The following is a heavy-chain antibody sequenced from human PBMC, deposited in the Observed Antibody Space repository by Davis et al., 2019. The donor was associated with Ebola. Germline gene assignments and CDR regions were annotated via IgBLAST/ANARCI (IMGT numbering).Heavy chain of an antibody. CDR1: GFTFSNAW. J-gene: IGHJ4*02. CDR2: ITSSGITK. D-gene: IGHD2-2*02. Sequence: GESLKISCAASGFTFSNAWLNWVRQAPGKGLEWLSYITSSGITKYYADSVRGRFTISRDNARNSLYLQLTSLRAEDTGVYYCTRARGSPLYHFDFWGQGTLVTVSS. V-gene: IGHV3-11*01. CDR3: TRARGSPLYHFDF.